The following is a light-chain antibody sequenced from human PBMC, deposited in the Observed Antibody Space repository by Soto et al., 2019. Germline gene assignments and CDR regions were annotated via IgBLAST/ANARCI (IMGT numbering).Light chain of an antibody. V-gene: IGKV3-20*01. CDR2: GAS. CDR1: QSVVSNY. CDR3: QQYGSAPWT. Sequence: EIVLTQSPGTLSLSPGERATLSCRATQSVVSNYLAWYQQKPGQAPRLLIYGASSRATGIPDRFSGGGAGTDFSRTSSRLEPEDFAGDYCQQYGSAPWTFGQVTKVEIK. J-gene: IGKJ1*01.